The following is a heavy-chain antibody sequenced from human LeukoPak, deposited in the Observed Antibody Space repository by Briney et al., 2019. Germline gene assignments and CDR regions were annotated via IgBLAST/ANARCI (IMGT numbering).Heavy chain of an antibody. D-gene: IGHD3-10*01. CDR3: ARGRAPGNYYGSGSYYKRSCFDP. CDR2: MNPNSGNT. Sequence: ASVKVSCKASGYTFTSYDINWVRQATGQGLEWMGWMNPNSGNTGYAQKFQGRVTMTRNTSISTAYMELSSLRSEDTAVYYCARGRAPGNYYGSGSYYKRSCFDPWAQETLVTVS. V-gene: IGHV1-8*01. J-gene: IGHJ5*02. CDR1: GYTFTSYD.